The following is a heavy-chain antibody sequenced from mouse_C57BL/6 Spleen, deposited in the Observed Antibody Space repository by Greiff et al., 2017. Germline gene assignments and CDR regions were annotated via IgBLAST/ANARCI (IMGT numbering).Heavy chain of an antibody. CDR3: AMYYYDSSYDWYFDV. J-gene: IGHJ1*03. CDR2: IDPSDSET. CDR1: GYTFTSYW. Sequence: QVQLKQPGAELVRPGSSVKLSCKASGYTFTSYWMHWVKQRPIQGLEWIGNIDPSDSETHYNQKFKDKATLTVDKSSSTAYMQLSSLTSEDSAVYYCAMYYYDSSYDWYFDVWGTGTTVTVSS. V-gene: IGHV1-52*01. D-gene: IGHD1-1*01.